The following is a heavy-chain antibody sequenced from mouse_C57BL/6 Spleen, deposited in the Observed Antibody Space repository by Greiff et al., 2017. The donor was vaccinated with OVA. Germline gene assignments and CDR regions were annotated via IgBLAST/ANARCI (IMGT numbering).Heavy chain of an antibody. D-gene: IGHD1-1*01. CDR3: TRNYGSRRYFDY. CDR1: GYTFTDYE. CDR2: IDPATGGT. Sequence: VKLQQSGAELVRPGASVTLSCKASGYTFTDYEMHWVKQTPVHGLEWIGAIDPATGGTAYNQKFKGKAILTADKSSSTAYMELRSLTSEDSAVYYCTRNYGSRRYFDYWGQGTTLTVSS. J-gene: IGHJ2*01. V-gene: IGHV1-15*01.